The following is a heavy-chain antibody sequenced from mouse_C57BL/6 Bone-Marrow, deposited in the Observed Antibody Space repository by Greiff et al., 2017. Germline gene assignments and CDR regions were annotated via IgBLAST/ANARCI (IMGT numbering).Heavy chain of an antibody. V-gene: IGHV1-39*01. Sequence: EVKLVESGPELVKPGASVTISCKASGYSFTDYNMNWVKQSNGKSLEWIGVINPNYGTTSYNQKFTGKATLTVDQSSSTAYMQLNSLTSEDSAVYDCAREGITTVEWYFDVWGTGTTVTVSS. J-gene: IGHJ1*03. D-gene: IGHD1-1*01. CDR3: AREGITTVEWYFDV. CDR1: GYSFTDYN. CDR2: INPNYGTT.